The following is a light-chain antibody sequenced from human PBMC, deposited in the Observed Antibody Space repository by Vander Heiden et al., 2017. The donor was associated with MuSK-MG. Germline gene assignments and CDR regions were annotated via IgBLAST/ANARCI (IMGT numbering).Light chain of an antibody. V-gene: IGLV1-40*01. Sequence: QSVLTQPPSVSRAPGQRVAHACTGSSSNIGTGYDVHWYQHLPGTAPKLLIYANFNRPSGVPVRFSGSKSGTSASLAITGLQAEDEADYYCQSYDSGLSGSVFGTGTKVTVL. CDR1: SSNIGTGYD. CDR3: QSYDSGLSGSV. J-gene: IGLJ1*01. CDR2: ANF.